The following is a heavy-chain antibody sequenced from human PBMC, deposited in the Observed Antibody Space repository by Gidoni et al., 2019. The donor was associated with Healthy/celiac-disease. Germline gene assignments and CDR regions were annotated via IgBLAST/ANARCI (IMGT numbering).Heavy chain of an antibody. CDR3: ARTPWWNLEHYFDY. J-gene: IGHJ4*02. Sequence: EVQLLESGGGLVQPGGSLRLSCAASGFTFSSYAMSWVRQAPGKGLEWGSAISGSGGSTYYADSVKGRFTISRDNSKNTLYLQMNSLRAEDTAVYYCARTPWWNLEHYFDYWGQGTLVTVSS. V-gene: IGHV3-23*01. D-gene: IGHD1-7*01. CDR2: ISGSGGST. CDR1: GFTFSSYA.